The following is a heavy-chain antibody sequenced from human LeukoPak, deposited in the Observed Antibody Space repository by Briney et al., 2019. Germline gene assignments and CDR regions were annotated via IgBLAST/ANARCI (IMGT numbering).Heavy chain of an antibody. CDR3: ARLGGPDAFDI. V-gene: IGHV4-39*01. Sequence: SETLSLTCTVSGGSISSSSYYWGWIRQPPGKGPEWIGSIYYSGSTYYNPSLKSRVTISVDTSKNQFSLKLSSVTAADTAVYYCARLGGPDAFDIWGQGTMVTVSS. J-gene: IGHJ3*02. CDR1: GGSISSSSYY. CDR2: IYYSGST. D-gene: IGHD3-10*01.